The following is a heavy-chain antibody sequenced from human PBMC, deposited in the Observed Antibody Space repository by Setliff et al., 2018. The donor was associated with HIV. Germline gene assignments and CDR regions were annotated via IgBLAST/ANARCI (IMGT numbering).Heavy chain of an antibody. CDR2: IYDSGTT. J-gene: IGHJ4*02. D-gene: IGHD6-19*01. CDR3: ARDASTGWRTMGFDY. Sequence: SETLSLTCTVSGGAISSHFWTWIRQPPGKGLEWIGNIYDSGTTNYNPSLKSRVTMSVDASKNQFSLILSSVTAADTAVYYCARDASTGWRTMGFDYWGQGTLVTVSS. CDR1: GGAISSHF. V-gene: IGHV4-59*11.